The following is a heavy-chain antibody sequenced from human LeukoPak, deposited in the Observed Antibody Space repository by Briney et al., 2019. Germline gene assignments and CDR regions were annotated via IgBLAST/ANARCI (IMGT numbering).Heavy chain of an antibody. CDR1: GGSISSYY. CDR3: ARQPKYYYGSGSYYKQYYFDY. CDR2: IYYSGST. V-gene: IGHV4-59*08. Sequence: PSETLSLTCTVSGGSISSYYWSWIRQPPGKGLEWIGYIYYSGSTNYNPSLKSRVTISVKTSKNQFSLKLSSVTAADTAVYYCARQPKYYYGSGSYYKQYYFDYWGQGTLVTVSS. D-gene: IGHD3-10*01. J-gene: IGHJ4*02.